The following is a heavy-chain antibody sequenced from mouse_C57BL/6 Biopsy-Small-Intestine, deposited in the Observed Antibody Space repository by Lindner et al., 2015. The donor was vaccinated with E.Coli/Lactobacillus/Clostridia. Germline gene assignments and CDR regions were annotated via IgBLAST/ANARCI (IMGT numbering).Heavy chain of an antibody. V-gene: IGHV1-39*01. Sequence: VQLQSWTELVKPGASVKISCKASGYSFTDYNMNWVRQSNGKSLEWLGVITPNYGSTIYNQEFKGKATLTVDQSSSTAYMQLNSLTSEDSAVYYCARHGNYFDFWGQGTTLTVSS. CDR3: ARHGNYFDF. J-gene: IGHJ2*01. CDR2: ITPNYGST. CDR1: GYSFTDYN. D-gene: IGHD2-1*01.